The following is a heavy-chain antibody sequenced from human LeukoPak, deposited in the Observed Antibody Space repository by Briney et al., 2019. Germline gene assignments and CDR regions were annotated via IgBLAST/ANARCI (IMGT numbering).Heavy chain of an antibody. D-gene: IGHD3-10*01. CDR3: ARSRITMVRGANAPSYYYSMDV. J-gene: IGHJ6*02. CDR1: GYTFTSYY. CDR2: INPSGGST. V-gene: IGHV1-46*01. Sequence: ASVKVSCKASGYTFTSYYMHWVRQAPGQGLEWMGIINPSGGSTSYAQKFQGRVTMTRDTSTSTVYMELSSLRSEDTAVYYCARSRITMVRGANAPSYYYSMDVWGQGTTVTVSS.